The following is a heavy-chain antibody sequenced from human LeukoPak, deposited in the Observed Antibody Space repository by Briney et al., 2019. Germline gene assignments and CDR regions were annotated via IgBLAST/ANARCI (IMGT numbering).Heavy chain of an antibody. D-gene: IGHD3-10*01. CDR3: ARESGSGSYLVR. V-gene: IGHV3-33*01. Sequence: PGRSLRLSCAASGFTFSSYGMHWVRQAPGKGLEWVGVIWYDGSNKYYADSVKGRFTISRDNSKNTLYLQMNSLRAEDTAVYYCARESGSGSYLVRWGQGTLVTVSS. CDR1: GFTFSSYG. CDR2: IWYDGSNK. J-gene: IGHJ4*02.